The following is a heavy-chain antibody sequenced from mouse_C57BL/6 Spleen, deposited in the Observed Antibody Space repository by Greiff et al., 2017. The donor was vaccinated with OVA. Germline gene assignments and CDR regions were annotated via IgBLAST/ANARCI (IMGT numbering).Heavy chain of an antibody. CDR1: GYTFTSYW. D-gene: IGHD2-14*01. J-gene: IGHJ1*03. CDR3: ARSYDGTDWYFDV. V-gene: IGHV1-52*01. CDR2: IDPSDSET. Sequence: VQLQQSGAELVRPGSSVKLSCKASGYTFTSYWMHWVKQRPIQGLEWIGNIDPSDSETHYNQKFKDKATLTVDKSSSTAYMQLSSLTSEDSAVYYCARSYDGTDWYFDVWGTGTTVTVSS.